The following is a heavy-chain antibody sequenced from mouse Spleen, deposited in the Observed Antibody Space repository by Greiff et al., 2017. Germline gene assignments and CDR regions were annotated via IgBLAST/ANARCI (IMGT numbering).Heavy chain of an antibody. J-gene: IGHJ2*01. CDR3: ARDRIYYYGSSYDYFDY. CDR1: GFTFSSYG. V-gene: IGHV5-6-3*01. D-gene: IGHD1-1*01. CDR2: INSNGGST. Sequence: EVHLVESGGDLVKPGGSLKLSCAASGFTFSSYGMSWVRQTPDKRLELVATINSNGGSTYYPDSVKGRFTISRDNAKNTLYLQMSSLKSEDTAMYYCARDRIYYYGSSYDYFDYWGQGTTLTVSS.